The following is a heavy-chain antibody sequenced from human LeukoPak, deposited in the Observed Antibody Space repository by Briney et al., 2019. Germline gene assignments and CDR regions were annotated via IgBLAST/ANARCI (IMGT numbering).Heavy chain of an antibody. Sequence: GGSLRLSCAASGFTFSSYWMSWVRQAPGKGLEWVANIKQDGSEKYYVDSVKGRFTISRDNAKNSLYLQMNSLRAEDTAVYYCARSALRGYCGGDCYSDYWGQGTLATASS. J-gene: IGHJ4*02. CDR2: IKQDGSEK. D-gene: IGHD2-21*02. CDR1: GFTFSSYW. V-gene: IGHV3-7*01. CDR3: ARSALRGYCGGDCYSDY.